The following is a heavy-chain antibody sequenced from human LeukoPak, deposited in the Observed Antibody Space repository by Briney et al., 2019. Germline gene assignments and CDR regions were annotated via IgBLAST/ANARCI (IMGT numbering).Heavy chain of an antibody. CDR1: GYTLTELS. D-gene: IGHD2-21*01. V-gene: IGHV1-24*01. J-gene: IGHJ4*02. Sequence: GASVNVSFKFSGYTLTELSMHWVRQAPGKGLEWMGGFDPEDGETIYAQKFQGRVTMTEDTSTDTAYMELSSLRSEDTAVYYCATIVKTTPRYLGDPFDYWGQGTLVTVSS. CDR3: ATIVKTTPRYLGDPFDY. CDR2: FDPEDGET.